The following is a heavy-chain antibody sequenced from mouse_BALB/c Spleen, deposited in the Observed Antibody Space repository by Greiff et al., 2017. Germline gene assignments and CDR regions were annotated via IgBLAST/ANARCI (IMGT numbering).Heavy chain of an antibody. Sequence: QVQLKESGPGLVAPSQSLSITCTVSGFSLTSYGVHWVRQPPGKGLEWLGVIWAGGSTNYNSALMSRLSISKDNSKSQVFLKMNSLQTDDTAMYYCAREIFLWGYAMDYWGQGTSVTVSS. CDR1: GFSLTSYG. V-gene: IGHV2-9*02. D-gene: IGHD6-2*01. CDR2: IWAGGST. J-gene: IGHJ4*01. CDR3: AREIFLWGYAMDY.